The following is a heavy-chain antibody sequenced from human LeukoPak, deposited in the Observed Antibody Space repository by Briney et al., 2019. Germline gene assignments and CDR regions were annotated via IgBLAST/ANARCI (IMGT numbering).Heavy chain of an antibody. CDR2: TYYRSKWHY. J-gene: IGHJ5*02. Sequence: SQTLSLTCVISGDSVSSNSAAWNWIRQSPSRGLEWLGRTYYRSKWHYDYAVSVKSRITINPDTSKNQFSLHLDSVTPEDTAVYYCAGCSYGVRPSWGRGTLVSVSS. D-gene: IGHD5-18*01. V-gene: IGHV6-1*01. CDR3: AGCSYGVRPS. CDR1: GDSVSSNSAA.